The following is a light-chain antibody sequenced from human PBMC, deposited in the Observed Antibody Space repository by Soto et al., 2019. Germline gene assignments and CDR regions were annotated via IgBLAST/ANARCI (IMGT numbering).Light chain of an antibody. Sequence: QSVVTQTPSASGAPGQRVNISCSGSSSNIGNNHVSWYQSIPGTAPRALMYRNNRRPSGVPDRFSGSKSGTSASLAIDGLRFEDEADYYCQSYDPTLRTSLFGGGTKVTVL. CDR1: SSNIGNNH. CDR3: QSYDPTLRTSL. J-gene: IGLJ2*01. V-gene: IGLV1-47*01. CDR2: RNN.